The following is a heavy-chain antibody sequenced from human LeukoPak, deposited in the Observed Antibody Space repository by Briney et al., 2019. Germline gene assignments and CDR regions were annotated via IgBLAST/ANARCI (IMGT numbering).Heavy chain of an antibody. CDR2: ISNNGGYT. CDR3: AKQLGYCSDGSCYFPY. D-gene: IGHD2-15*01. V-gene: IGHV3-23*01. Sequence: GGSLRLSCAASGFIFSSYAMSWVRQAPGKGLEWVSAISNNGGYTYYADSVQGRFTISRDNSKSTLCLQMNSLRAEDTAVYYCAKQLGYCSDGSCYFPYWGQGTLVTVSS. CDR1: GFIFSSYA. J-gene: IGHJ4*02.